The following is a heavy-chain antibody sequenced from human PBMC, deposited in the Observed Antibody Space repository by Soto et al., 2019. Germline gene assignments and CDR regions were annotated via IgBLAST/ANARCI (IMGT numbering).Heavy chain of an antibody. CDR2: VSGSGGGT. CDR3: AKQEGYTCAWPFGY. J-gene: IGHJ4*02. V-gene: IGHV3-23*01. D-gene: IGHD6-13*01. CDR1: GFTFSTYA. Sequence: GGSLRLSCAGSGFTFSTYAMSWVRQAPGKGLEWVSTVSGSGGGTHYADSVKGRFTISRDNSKGTLYLQMNSLRAEDTAIYYCAKQEGYTCAWPFGYWGQGTLVTVSS.